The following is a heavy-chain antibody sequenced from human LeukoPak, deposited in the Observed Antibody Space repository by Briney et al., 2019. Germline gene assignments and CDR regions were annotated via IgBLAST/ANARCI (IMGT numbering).Heavy chain of an antibody. D-gene: IGHD1-26*01. CDR2: ISSGSSVI. Sequence: GGSLRLSCAASGFNFYNFEMHWVRQVPGKGLEWISYISSGSSVIEYADSVKGRFRISRDNAKNSLFLQMNSLRAEDTAVYYCARDQGGTYSWDYWGQGTLVTVSS. J-gene: IGHJ4*02. CDR1: GFNFYNFE. V-gene: IGHV3-48*03. CDR3: ARDQGGTYSWDY.